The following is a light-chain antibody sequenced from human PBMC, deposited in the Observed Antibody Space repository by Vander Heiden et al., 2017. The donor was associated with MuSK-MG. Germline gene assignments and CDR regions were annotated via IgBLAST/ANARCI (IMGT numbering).Light chain of an antibody. CDR2: TGS. J-gene: IGKJ1*01. V-gene: IGKV1-39*01. CDR1: QAIDFY. Sequence: DIEMTQSPSSLSASVGDRVTITCRASQAIDFYLSWYQQKPGTAPKLLIHTGSTLLSGVPSRFSGSGSGADFTLTISRLRRDDFATYYCQQSDTTPWTFGQGTTVEVK. CDR3: QQSDTTPWT.